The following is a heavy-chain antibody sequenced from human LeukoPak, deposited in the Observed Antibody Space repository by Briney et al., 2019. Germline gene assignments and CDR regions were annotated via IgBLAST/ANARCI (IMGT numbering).Heavy chain of an antibody. Sequence: PGGSLRLSCAASGFTFSSYSMNWVRQAPGKGLEWVSSISSSSSYIYYADSVKGRFTISRDNAKNSLYPQMNSLRAEDTAVYYCARDSSGYEIDYWGQGTLVTVSS. V-gene: IGHV3-21*01. CDR2: ISSSSSYI. D-gene: IGHD3-22*01. J-gene: IGHJ4*02. CDR3: ARDSSGYEIDY. CDR1: GFTFSSYS.